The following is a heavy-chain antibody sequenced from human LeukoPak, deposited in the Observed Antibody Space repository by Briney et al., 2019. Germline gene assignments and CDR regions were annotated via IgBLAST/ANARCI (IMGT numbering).Heavy chain of an antibody. Sequence: GASVKVPCKASGYTFTGYYIHWVRQAPGQGLEWMGWIHPNSGGTNFAQKFQGRVTMTRDSSISTAYMEVGSLRSDDTAVYYCARAPVGGPLRFFDYWGQGTLVTVSS. CDR2: IHPNSGGT. V-gene: IGHV1-2*02. CDR3: ARAPVGGPLRFFDY. J-gene: IGHJ4*02. D-gene: IGHD3-3*01. CDR1: GYTFTGYY.